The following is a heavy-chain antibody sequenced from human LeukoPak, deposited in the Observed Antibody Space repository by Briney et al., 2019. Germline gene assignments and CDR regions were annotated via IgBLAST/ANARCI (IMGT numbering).Heavy chain of an antibody. CDR1: GGSFSGYY. CDR2: INHSGST. V-gene: IGHV4-34*01. J-gene: IGHJ4*02. D-gene: IGHD6-13*01. Sequence: SETLSLTCAVYGGSFSGYYWSWIRQPPGKGLEWIGEINHSGSTNYNPSLKSRVTISVDTSKNQFPLKLSSVTAADTAVYYCARVLGGSSWTSPGNFDYWGQGTLVTVSS. CDR3: ARVLGGSSWTSPGNFDY.